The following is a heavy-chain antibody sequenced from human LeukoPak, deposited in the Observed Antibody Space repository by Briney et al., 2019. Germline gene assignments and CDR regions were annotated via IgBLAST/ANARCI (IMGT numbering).Heavy chain of an antibody. CDR2: IASKTDGGTT. CDR3: TTGIRGD. CDR1: GLTATNAW. Sequence: GGSLRLSCAASGLTATNAWMNWVRQAPGKGLEWVGRIASKTDGGTTDYAAPVKGRFTISRDDSKNTLFLQMNSLKTEDTAAYYCTTGIRGDCGQGTLVTVPS. V-gene: IGHV3-15*04. J-gene: IGHJ4*02.